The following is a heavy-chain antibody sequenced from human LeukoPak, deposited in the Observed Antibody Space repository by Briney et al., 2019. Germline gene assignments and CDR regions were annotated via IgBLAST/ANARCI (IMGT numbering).Heavy chain of an antibody. V-gene: IGHV4-34*01. Sequence: PSETLSLTCAVYGGSFSGYYWSWTRQPPGKGLEWIGEINHSGSTNYNPSLKSRVTISVDTSKNQFSLKLSSVTAADTAVYYCARGQEITMIVVVITTVPTPAFDIWGQGTMVTVSS. D-gene: IGHD3-22*01. CDR2: INHSGST. J-gene: IGHJ3*02. CDR3: ARGQEITMIVVVITTVPTPAFDI. CDR1: GGSFSGYY.